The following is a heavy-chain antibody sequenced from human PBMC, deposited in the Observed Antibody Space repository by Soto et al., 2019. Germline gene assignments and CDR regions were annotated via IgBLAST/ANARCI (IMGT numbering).Heavy chain of an antibody. CDR3: AKALTVTPDPEYFQH. D-gene: IGHD4-17*01. V-gene: IGHV3-23*01. CDR2: ISGSGGST. Sequence: EVQLLESGGGLVQPGGSLRLSCAASGFTFSSYAMSWVRQAPGRGLEWVSAISGSGGSTYYADSVKGRFTISRDNSKNTLYLQMNSLRAEDTAVYYCAKALTVTPDPEYFQHWGQGTLVTVSS. CDR1: GFTFSSYA. J-gene: IGHJ1*01.